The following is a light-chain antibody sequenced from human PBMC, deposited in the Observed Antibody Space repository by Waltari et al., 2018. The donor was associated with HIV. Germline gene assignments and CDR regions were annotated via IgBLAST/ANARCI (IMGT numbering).Light chain of an antibody. CDR3: SSYAGSNIWV. J-gene: IGLJ3*02. CDR1: SSDIGGYNI. Sequence: QSALTQPPSASGSPGQSLTISCTGTSSDIGGYNIVSWYQQHPGKAPKLMIYEVNKRPSGVPDRFSGSKSGNTASLTVSGLQAGDEADYYCSSYAGSNIWVFGGGTKMTVL. V-gene: IGLV2-8*01. CDR2: EVN.